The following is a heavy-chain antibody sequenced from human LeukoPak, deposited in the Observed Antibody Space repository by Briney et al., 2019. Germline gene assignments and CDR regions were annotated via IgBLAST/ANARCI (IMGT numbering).Heavy chain of an antibody. J-gene: IGHJ4*02. CDR3: ARGRSGSSWYREPNDY. Sequence: PGGSLRLSCAASGFTFSSYAMHWVRQAPGKGLEWVAVISYDGSNKYYADSVKGRFTISRDNSKNTLYLQTNSLRAEDTAVYYCARGRSGSSWYREPNDYWGQGTLVTVSS. D-gene: IGHD6-13*01. CDR1: GFTFSSYA. CDR2: ISYDGSNK. V-gene: IGHV3-30*04.